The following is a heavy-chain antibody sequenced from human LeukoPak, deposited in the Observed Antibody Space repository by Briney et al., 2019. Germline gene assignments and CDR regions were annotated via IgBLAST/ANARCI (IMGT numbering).Heavy chain of an antibody. J-gene: IGHJ3*02. Sequence: SETLSLACTVSGVSINSGDYYWGWIRQPPGKGLEWIGTIYYSGRTYYNPPLKSRVTISEDTSKNQFSLRLTSVTAADTAIYYCGRYRTAINKYGPYGAFDIWGQGTMVTVSS. D-gene: IGHD1-14*01. CDR3: GRYRTAINKYGPYGAFDI. CDR1: GVSINSGDYY. V-gene: IGHV4-39*01. CDR2: IYYSGRT.